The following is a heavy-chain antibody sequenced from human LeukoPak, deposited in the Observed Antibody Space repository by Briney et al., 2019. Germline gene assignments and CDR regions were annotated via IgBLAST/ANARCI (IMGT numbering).Heavy chain of an antibody. Sequence: PGRSLRLSCAASGFTFDDYAMHWVRQAPGKGLEWVSGISWNSGSIGYADSVKGRFTISRDNAKNYLYLQMNSLRAEDTALYYCAKDILRYSSGGWFDPWGQGTLVTVSS. V-gene: IGHV3-9*01. CDR2: ISWNSGSI. J-gene: IGHJ5*02. CDR3: AKDILRYSSGGWFDP. CDR1: GFTFDDYA. D-gene: IGHD6-25*01.